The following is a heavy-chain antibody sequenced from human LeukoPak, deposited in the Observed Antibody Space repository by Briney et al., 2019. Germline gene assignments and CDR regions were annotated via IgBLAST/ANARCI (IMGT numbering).Heavy chain of an antibody. CDR3: ARQVLGSSSWYWFDP. D-gene: IGHD6-13*01. CDR1: GDSISNSRYY. V-gene: IGHV4-39*01. J-gene: IGHJ5*02. CDR2: IYYGGST. Sequence: SETLSLTCTVSGDSISNSRYYWGWIRQPPGKGLDWIASIYYGGSTFYNPSLKSRVTISVDTSKNQFSLTLSSVTAADRAVYYCARQVLGSSSWYWFDPWGQGTLVTVSS.